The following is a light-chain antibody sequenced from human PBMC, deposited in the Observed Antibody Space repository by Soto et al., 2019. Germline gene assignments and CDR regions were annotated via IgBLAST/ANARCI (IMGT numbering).Light chain of an antibody. CDR1: ISDVAGYNY. CDR2: DVT. CDR3: SSYAGNNNLV. V-gene: IGLV2-11*01. Sequence: QSVLTQPRSVSGSPGQSVSISCTGTISDVAGYNYVSWYQHHPGKAPKLLISDVTKRPSWVPDRFSGSKSGNTASLTISELHAEDEADYYCSSYAGNNNLVFGGGTKLTVL. J-gene: IGLJ2*01.